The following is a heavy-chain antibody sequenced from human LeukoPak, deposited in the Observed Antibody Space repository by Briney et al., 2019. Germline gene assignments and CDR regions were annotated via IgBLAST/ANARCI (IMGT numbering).Heavy chain of an antibody. D-gene: IGHD6-13*01. CDR1: GFTFSSYA. J-gene: IGHJ3*02. CDR2: ISGSGGST. V-gene: IGHV3-23*01. CDR3: AKARRAAGTAWGAFDI. Sequence: PGGSLRLSCAASGFTFSSYAMSWVRPAPGKGLEWVSAISGSGGSTYYADSVKGRFTISRDNSKNTPYLQMNRLRAEDTAVYYGAKARRAAGTAWGAFDIWGQGTMVTVSS.